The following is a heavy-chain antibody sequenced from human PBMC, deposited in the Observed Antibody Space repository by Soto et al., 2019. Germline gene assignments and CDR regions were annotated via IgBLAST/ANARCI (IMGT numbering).Heavy chain of an antibody. CDR3: AGTKYSGSYDVFDY. CDR1: GGTFSSYA. V-gene: IGHV1-69*06. CDR2: IIPIFGTA. Sequence: SVKVSCTASGGTFSSYAISWVRQAPGQGLEWMGGIIPIFGTANYAQKFQGRVTITADKSTSTAYMELSSLRSEDTAVYYCAGTKYSGSYDVFDYWGQGNLVTVSA. D-gene: IGHD1-26*01. J-gene: IGHJ4*02.